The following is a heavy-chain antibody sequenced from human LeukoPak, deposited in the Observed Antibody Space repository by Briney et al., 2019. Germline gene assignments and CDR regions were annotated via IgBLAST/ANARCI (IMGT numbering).Heavy chain of an antibody. D-gene: IGHD3-10*02. CDR1: GGTFSSYA. Sequence: SVKVSCKASGGTFSSYAISWVRQAPGQGLEWMGGIIPIFGTANYAQKFQGRVTITPDESTSTAYMELSSLRSEDTAVYYCAMFAVAELGRSDYWGQGTLVTVSS. V-gene: IGHV1-69*01. CDR3: AMFAVAELGRSDY. J-gene: IGHJ4*02. CDR2: IIPIFGTA.